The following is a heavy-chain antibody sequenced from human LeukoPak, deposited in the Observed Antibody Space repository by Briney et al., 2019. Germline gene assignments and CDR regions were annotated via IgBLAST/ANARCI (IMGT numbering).Heavy chain of an antibody. CDR2: IKDGGGTT. J-gene: IGHJ1*01. V-gene: IGHV3-15*01. D-gene: IGHD4-17*01. CDR1: GFTFTKAW. CDR3: TTDLGAYGDYLRN. Sequence: GESLTLSCVASGFTFTKAWMSWVRQAPGKGLEWIARIKDGGGTTDYAAPVKGRFTISRDDSRSTVSLQMNSLNTEDIGVYYCTTDLGAYGDYLRNWRQGSLVTLSS.